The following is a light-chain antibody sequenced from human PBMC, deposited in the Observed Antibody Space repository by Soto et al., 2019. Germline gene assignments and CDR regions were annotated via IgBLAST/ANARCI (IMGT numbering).Light chain of an antibody. CDR2: DFN. CDR3: SSYTSTPTDV. V-gene: IGLV2-14*04. Sequence: NYDSWYQQQPGKAPKLIIYDFNNRASGVADRFAGFXVGNTASLAXSGLQVEDEAEYYCSSYTSTPTDVFGTGTKVTXL. CDR1: NY. J-gene: IGLJ1*01.